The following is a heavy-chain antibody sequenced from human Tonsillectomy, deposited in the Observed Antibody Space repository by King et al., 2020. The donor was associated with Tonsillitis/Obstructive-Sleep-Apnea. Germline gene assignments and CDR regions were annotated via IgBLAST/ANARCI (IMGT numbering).Heavy chain of an antibody. Sequence: ITLKESGPTLVKPTQTLTLTCTFSGFSLSTSGVGVGWIRQPPGKALEWLALIYWDDDKRYSPSLKSRLTITKDTSKNQVVLTMTNMDPVDTATYYCEHRRDVLRFLEWPFDPWGQGTLVTVSS. CDR1: GFSLSTSGVG. CDR3: EHRRDVLRFLEWPFDP. V-gene: IGHV2-5*02. CDR2: IYWDDDK. J-gene: IGHJ5*02. D-gene: IGHD3-3*01.